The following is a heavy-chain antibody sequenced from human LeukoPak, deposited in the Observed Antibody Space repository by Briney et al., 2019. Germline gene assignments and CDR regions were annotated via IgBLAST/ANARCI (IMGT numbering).Heavy chain of an antibody. J-gene: IGHJ5*02. CDR1: GFTFSSYE. Sequence: GGSLRLSCAASGFTFSSYEMNWVRQAPGKGLEWVSYISSSGSTIYYADSVKGRFTISRDNAKNSLYLQMNSLRAEDTAVYYCARRDYDYVWGSYGWFDPWGQGTLVTVSS. D-gene: IGHD3-16*01. V-gene: IGHV3-48*03. CDR3: ARRDYDYVWGSYGWFDP. CDR2: ISSSGSTI.